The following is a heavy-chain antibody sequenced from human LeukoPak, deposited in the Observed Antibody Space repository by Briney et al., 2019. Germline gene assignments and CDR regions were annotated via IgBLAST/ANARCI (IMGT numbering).Heavy chain of an antibody. V-gene: IGHV4-30-4*08. D-gene: IGHD6-19*01. Sequence: SETLSLTCTVSGGSISSGDYYWRWIRQPPGKGREWIGYIYYSGSTYYNPSLKSRVTISVDTSKNQFSLKLSSVTAADTAVYYCARAYKKQWLVSNWGQGTLATVSS. CDR2: IYYSGST. J-gene: IGHJ4*02. CDR1: GGSISSGDYY. CDR3: ARAYKKQWLVSN.